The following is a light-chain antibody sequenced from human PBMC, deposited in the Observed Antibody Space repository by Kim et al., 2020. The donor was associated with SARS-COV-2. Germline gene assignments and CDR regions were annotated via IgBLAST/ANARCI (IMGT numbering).Light chain of an antibody. CDR3: AAWYDSLSGWV. CDR1: SSNIGSNY. CDR2: RNN. Sequence: GQRVTISCSGSSSNIGSNYVYWYQQLPGTAPKLLIYRNNQRPSGVPDRFSGSKSGTSASLAISGLRSEDEADYYCAAWYDSLSGWVFGGGTKLTVL. J-gene: IGLJ2*01. V-gene: IGLV1-47*01.